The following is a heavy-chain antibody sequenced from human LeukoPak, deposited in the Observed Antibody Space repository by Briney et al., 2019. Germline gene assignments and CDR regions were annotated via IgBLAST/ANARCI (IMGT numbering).Heavy chain of an antibody. Sequence: PGGSLRLSCAASGFTFSSYAMSWVRQAPGKGLEWLGRIKSKSDGGTASYPFPVQGRFTISRDDSRNMLYLQMNSLKTEDTAVYYCTTAYYHYVWGTYRTLTTDYWGQGTLVTVSS. CDR1: GFTFSSYA. V-gene: IGHV3-15*01. J-gene: IGHJ4*02. D-gene: IGHD3-16*02. CDR2: IKSKSDGGTA. CDR3: TTAYYHYVWGTYRTLTTDY.